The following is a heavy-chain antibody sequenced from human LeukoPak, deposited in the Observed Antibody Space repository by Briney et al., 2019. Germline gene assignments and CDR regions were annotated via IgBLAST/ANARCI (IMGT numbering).Heavy chain of an antibody. CDR1: GGSINSSSYY. CDR3: ARVSSSWYTGGAFDI. Sequence: SETLSLTCTVSGGSINSSSYYWSWIRQPPGKGLEWIGYIYYSGSTNYNPSLKSRVTISVDTSKNQFSLKLSSVTAADTAVYYCARVSSSWYTGGAFDIWGQGTMVTVSS. CDR2: IYYSGST. D-gene: IGHD6-13*01. J-gene: IGHJ3*02. V-gene: IGHV4-61*01.